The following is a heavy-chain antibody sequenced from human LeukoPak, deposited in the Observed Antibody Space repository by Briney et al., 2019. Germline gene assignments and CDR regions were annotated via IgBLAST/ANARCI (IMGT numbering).Heavy chain of an antibody. D-gene: IGHD5-24*01. V-gene: IGHV3-21*01. CDR1: GLTFGSYS. CDR2: ISSSSSYI. Sequence: GGSLRLSCAASGLTFGSYSMNWVRQAPGKGLEWDSSISSSSSYIYYADSVKGRFTISRDNAKNSLYLQMNSLRAEDTAVYYCARDGKGWLQSRYYFDYWGQGTLVTVSS. CDR3: ARDGKGWLQSRYYFDY. J-gene: IGHJ4*02.